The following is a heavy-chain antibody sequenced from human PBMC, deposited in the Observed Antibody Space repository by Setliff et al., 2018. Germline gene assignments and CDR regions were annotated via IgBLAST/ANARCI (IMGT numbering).Heavy chain of an antibody. V-gene: IGHV1-69*13. CDR3: ARDTRDRYDTSGHYPSLDY. Sequence: SVKVSCKASGGTFKSDGFNWVRQAPGQGLEWMGRIIPVFRTATYAPKFQGRVTITADGSTRTAYMELSSVRFEDTAVFYCARDTRDRYDTSGHYPSLDYWGQGTLVPVSS. J-gene: IGHJ4*02. CDR1: GGTFKSDG. CDR2: IIPVFRTA. D-gene: IGHD3-22*01.